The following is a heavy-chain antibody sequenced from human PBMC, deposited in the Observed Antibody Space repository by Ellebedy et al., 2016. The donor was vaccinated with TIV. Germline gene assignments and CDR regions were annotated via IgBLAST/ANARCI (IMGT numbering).Heavy chain of an antibody. J-gene: IGHJ6*02. CDR2: LLHTGSP. CDR3: ARLEPAYYYAMDV. CDR1: GGSIRGSGSY. V-gene: IGHV4-39*01. Sequence: MPSETLSLTCGVSGGSIRGSGSYWGWIRQPPGKGLEWIGSLLHTGSPYYKPSLESRVTTSIDSSKNQFSLELRSVTAADTAVYYCARLEPAYYYAMDVWGQGTTVIVSS. D-gene: IGHD1-26*01.